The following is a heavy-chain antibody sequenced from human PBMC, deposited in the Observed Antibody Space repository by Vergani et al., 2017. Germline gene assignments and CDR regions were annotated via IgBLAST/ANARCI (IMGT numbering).Heavy chain of an antibody. V-gene: IGHV1-69*04. Sequence: QVQLVQSGAEVKKPGSSVKVSCKASGGTFSSYAISWVRQAPGQGLEWMGRIIPILGIANYAQKFQGRVTITADKSTSTAYMELSSLRSEDTAVYYCARXAYYYDSSGYDHPPFDYWGQGTLVTVSS. D-gene: IGHD3-22*01. CDR2: IIPILGIA. CDR3: ARXAYYYDSSGYDHPPFDY. CDR1: GGTFSSYA. J-gene: IGHJ4*02.